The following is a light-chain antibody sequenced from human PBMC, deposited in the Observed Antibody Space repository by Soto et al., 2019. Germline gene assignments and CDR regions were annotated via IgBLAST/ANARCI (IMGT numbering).Light chain of an antibody. CDR3: SSYTTSNTRQIV. V-gene: IGLV2-14*03. Sequence: QSVLTQPASVSWSPGQSITISCTGTSSDVGGYNYVSWYQHHPSKATKLMIYDVSNRPSGVSKRFSGSKSGNTASLTISGLQPEDEADYYCSSYTTSNTRQIVFGTGTKVTVL. J-gene: IGLJ1*01. CDR2: DVS. CDR1: SSDVGGYNY.